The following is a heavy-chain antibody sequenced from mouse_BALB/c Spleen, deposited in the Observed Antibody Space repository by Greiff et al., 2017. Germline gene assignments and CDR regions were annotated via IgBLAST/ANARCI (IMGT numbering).Heavy chain of an antibody. J-gene: IGHJ1*01. CDR1: GFTFSSYA. D-gene: IGHD2-4*01. Sequence: EVKLVESGGGLVKPGGSLKLSCAASGFTFSSYAMSWVRQTPEKRLEWVATISSGGSYPYYPDSVKGRFTISRDNAKNTLYLQMSSLRSEDTAMYYCAREADYRYFDVWGAGTTVTVSS. CDR2: ISSGGSYP. V-gene: IGHV5-9-3*01. CDR3: AREADYRYFDV.